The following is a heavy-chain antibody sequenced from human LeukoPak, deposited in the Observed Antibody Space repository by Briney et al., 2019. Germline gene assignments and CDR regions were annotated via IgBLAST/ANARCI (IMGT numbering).Heavy chain of an antibody. CDR3: ARGGSKYIVVVGNYFDY. J-gene: IGHJ4*02. Sequence: SETLSLTCTVSGGSISSSSYYWGWIRQPPGKGLEWIGSIYYSGSTYYNPSLKSRVTISVDTSKNQFSLKLSSVTAADTAVYYCARGGSKYIVVVGNYFDYWAREPWSPSPQ. D-gene: IGHD2-15*01. CDR2: IYYSGST. V-gene: IGHV4-39*07. CDR1: GGSISSSSYY.